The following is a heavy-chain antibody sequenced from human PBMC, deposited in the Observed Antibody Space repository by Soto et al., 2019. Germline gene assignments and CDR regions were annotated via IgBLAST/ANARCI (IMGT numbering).Heavy chain of an antibody. CDR2: TYYRSKWYY. J-gene: IGHJ5*01. CDR1: GGSVSIYSST. V-gene: IGHV6-1*01. CDR3: VRLIGSSWLDS. D-gene: IGHD6-13*01. Sequence: PSQALPLTYAISGGSVSIYSSTRNWKKKSPSRGLEWLGRTYYRSKWYYDYAVSVKSRITINPDTSNNQLSLQLNSVTPDDTAVYYCVRLIGSSWLDSWGQGTLVTVSS.